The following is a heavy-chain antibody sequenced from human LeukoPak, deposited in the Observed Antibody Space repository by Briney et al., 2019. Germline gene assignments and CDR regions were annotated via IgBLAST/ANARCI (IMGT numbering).Heavy chain of an antibody. J-gene: IGHJ4*02. CDR2: ITSSSSYT. CDR3: ARAQYYFDS. Sequence: PGGSLRLSCVASGFTFSDYYMSWIRQAPGKGLEWLSYITSSSSYTNYADSVKGRFTISRDNAKKLVYLQMNSLRVEDTAVYYCARAQYYFDSWGQGALVTVSS. CDR1: GFTFSDYY. V-gene: IGHV3-11*06.